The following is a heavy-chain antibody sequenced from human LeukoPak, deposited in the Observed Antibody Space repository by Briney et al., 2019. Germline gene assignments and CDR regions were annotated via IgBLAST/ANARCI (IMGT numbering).Heavy chain of an antibody. CDR1: GGTFSSYA. D-gene: IGHD6-13*01. CDR3: AGGGEYSNVPNLGYYYYYMDV. CDR2: IIPIFGTA. Sequence: SVKVSCKASGGTFSSYAISWVRQAPGQGLEWMGGIIPIFGTANYAQKFQGRVTITADESTSTAYMELSSLRSEDTAVYYCAGGGEYSNVPNLGYYYYYMDVWGKGTTVTVSS. V-gene: IGHV1-69*01. J-gene: IGHJ6*03.